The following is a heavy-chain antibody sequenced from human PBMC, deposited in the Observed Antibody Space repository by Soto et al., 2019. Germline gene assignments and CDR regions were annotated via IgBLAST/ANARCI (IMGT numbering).Heavy chain of an antibody. V-gene: IGHV1-2*04. CDR1: GYSFTDYH. CDR3: ARGDSTDCSNGVCSFFYNHDMDV. J-gene: IGHJ6*02. Sequence: AASVKVSCKASGYSFTDYHIHWVRQAPGQGLEWLGRINPKSGGTSTAQKFQGWVTMTTDTSISTASMELTRLTSDDTAIYYCARGDSTDCSNGVCSFFYNHDMDVWGQRTTVPVS. CDR2: INPKSGGT. D-gene: IGHD2-8*01.